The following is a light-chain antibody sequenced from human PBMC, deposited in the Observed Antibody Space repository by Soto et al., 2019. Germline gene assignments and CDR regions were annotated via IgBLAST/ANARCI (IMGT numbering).Light chain of an antibody. V-gene: IGLV2-14*01. J-gene: IGLJ2*01. CDR2: DLS. Sequence: QSVLTQPASVSASPGQSITISCTGTSSDVGAHKYVSWYQQHPGKAPTLMIYDLSNRPSGVSDRFSGSKSGNTASLTISGLQAEDEADYFCTSYASSNTHVVFGGGTKLTVL. CDR3: TSYASSNTHVV. CDR1: SSDVGAHKY.